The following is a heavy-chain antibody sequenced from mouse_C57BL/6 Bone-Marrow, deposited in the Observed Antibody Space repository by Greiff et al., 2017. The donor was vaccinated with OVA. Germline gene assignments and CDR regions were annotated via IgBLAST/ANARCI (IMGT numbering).Heavy chain of an antibody. V-gene: IGHV1-54*01. CDR3: ARDLFLHYYAMDY. CDR1: GYAFTNYL. J-gene: IGHJ4*01. D-gene: IGHD1-1*01. CDR2: INPGSGGT. Sequence: QVQLQQSGAELVRPGTSVKVSCKASGYAFTNYLIEWVKQRPGQGLEWIGVINPGSGGTNYNEKFKGKATLTADKSSSTAYMQLSSLTSEDSAVYFCARDLFLHYYAMDYWGQGTSVTVSS.